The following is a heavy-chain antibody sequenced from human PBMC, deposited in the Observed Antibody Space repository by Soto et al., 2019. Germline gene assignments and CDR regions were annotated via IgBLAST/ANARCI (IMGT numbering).Heavy chain of an antibody. CDR3: AKVNYRNYPNWLDP. V-gene: IGHV1-24*01. Sequence: ASVKVSGKVSGYTLTELSMHWVRQAPGKGLEWMGGFDPEDGETIYAQKFQGRVTMTEDTPTDPAYMELSSLRSEDTAVYYCAKVNYRNYPNWLDPWGQGTLVTVSP. CDR2: FDPEDGET. CDR1: GYTLTELS. D-gene: IGHD4-4*01. J-gene: IGHJ5*02.